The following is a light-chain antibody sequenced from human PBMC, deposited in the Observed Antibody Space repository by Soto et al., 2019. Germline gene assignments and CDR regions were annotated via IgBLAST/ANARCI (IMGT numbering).Light chain of an antibody. V-gene: IGKV3-20*01. CDR2: GAS. CDR1: QRVSSSY. J-gene: IGKJ3*01. Sequence: EVVLTQSPGTLSLSPGERATLSCRASQRVSSSYLGWYQQQPGQAPRLLIYGASRRATGIPDRFSGSGSGTDFTLTISRLEPEDFAVYYCQQYGSSSFTFGPGTKVDIK. CDR3: QQYGSSSFT.